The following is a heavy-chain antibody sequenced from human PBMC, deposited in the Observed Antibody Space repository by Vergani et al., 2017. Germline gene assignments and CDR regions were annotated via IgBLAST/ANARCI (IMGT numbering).Heavy chain of an antibody. CDR1: GGSFSGYY. J-gene: IGHJ4*02. CDR2: INHSGST. D-gene: IGHD3-10*01. V-gene: IGHV4-34*01. Sequence: QVQLQQWGAGLLKPSETLSLTCAVYGGSFSGYYWSWIRQPPGKGLGWIGEINHSGSTNYNPSLKSRVTISVDTSKNQFSLKLSSVTAADAAVYYCAGDGDAYGSGSYYGWGQGTLVTVSS. CDR3: AGDGDAYGSGSYYG.